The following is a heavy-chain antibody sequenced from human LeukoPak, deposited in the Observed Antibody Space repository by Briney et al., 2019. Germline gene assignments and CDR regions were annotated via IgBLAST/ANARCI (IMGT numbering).Heavy chain of an antibody. Sequence: SETLSLTCTVSGGSISSYYWSWIRQPPGKGLEWIGYISDSGSTNYNPSLKSRVTISIDTSKRQVSLRLRSVTAADTAVYYCAVGWELLTRWGQGTLVTVSS. CDR1: GGSISSYY. J-gene: IGHJ4*02. V-gene: IGHV4-59*08. CDR3: AVGWELLTR. CDR2: ISDSGST. D-gene: IGHD1-26*01.